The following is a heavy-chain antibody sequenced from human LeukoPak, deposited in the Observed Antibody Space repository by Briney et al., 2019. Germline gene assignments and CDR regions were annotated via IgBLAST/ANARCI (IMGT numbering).Heavy chain of an antibody. D-gene: IGHD1-26*01. J-gene: IGHJ4*02. V-gene: IGHV3-23*01. CDR3: AKERETRTNWYSHFDY. CDR2: ISSSGGNT. Sequence: PGGSLRLSCVASTFTFSTYAMNWVRQAPGKGLEWVSTISSSGGNTYYADSVKGRFTISRDNSKNTLYLQMNSLRAEDTALYYCAKERETRTNWYSHFDYWGQGTLVTVSS. CDR1: TFTFSTYA.